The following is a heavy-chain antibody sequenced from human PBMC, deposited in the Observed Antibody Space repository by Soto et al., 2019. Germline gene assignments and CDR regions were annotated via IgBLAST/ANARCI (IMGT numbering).Heavy chain of an antibody. CDR3: AKEMNTFGDFNYYYMDV. J-gene: IGHJ6*03. Sequence: EVQLVESGGGLVQPGRSLRLACAASGFTFDQYTMHWVRQAPGKGLEWVSSITWHSGTIGYADSVKGRFTISRDNAKNSLYLQMNSLRGEDTALYYCAKEMNTFGDFNYYYMDVWGNGTTVTVSS. V-gene: IGHV3-9*01. D-gene: IGHD3-16*01. CDR1: GFTFDQYT. CDR2: ITWHSGTI.